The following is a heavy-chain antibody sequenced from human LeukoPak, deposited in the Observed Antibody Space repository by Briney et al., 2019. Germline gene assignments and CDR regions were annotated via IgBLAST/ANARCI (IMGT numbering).Heavy chain of an antibody. J-gene: IGHJ5*02. CDR2: IYYSGST. D-gene: IGHD3-16*01. CDR1: GGSISSYY. Sequence: SETLSLTCTVSGGSISSYYWGWIHQPPGKGLEWIGSIYYSGSTYYNPSLKSRVTISVDTSKNQFSLKLSSVTAADTAVYYCAREGSPYDYVWGSYRGWFDPWGQGTLVTVSS. CDR3: AREGSPYDYVWGSYRGWFDP. V-gene: IGHV4-39*07.